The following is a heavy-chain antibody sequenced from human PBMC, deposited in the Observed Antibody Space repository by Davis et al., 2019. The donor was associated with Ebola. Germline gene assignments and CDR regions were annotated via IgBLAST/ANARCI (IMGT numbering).Heavy chain of an antibody. D-gene: IGHD6-19*01. CDR3: ARGEHTSDWYSSSGLDY. CDR1: GYTFTGYY. V-gene: IGHV1-2*06. CDR2: INPNSGGT. Sequence: AASVKVSCKASGYTFTGYYIHWVRQAPGQGLEWMGRINPNSGGTNYAQKFQGRVTMTRDTSISTAYMELSRLRSDDTAVYYCARGEHTSDWYSSSGLDYWGQGTLVTVSS. J-gene: IGHJ4*02.